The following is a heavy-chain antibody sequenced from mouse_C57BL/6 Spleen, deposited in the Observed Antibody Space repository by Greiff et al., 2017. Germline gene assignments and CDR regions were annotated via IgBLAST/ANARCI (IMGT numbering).Heavy chain of an antibody. CDR1: GFTFSSYA. CDR2: ISDGGSYT. J-gene: IGHJ4*01. CDR3: ARDEDYYAMDY. V-gene: IGHV5-4*01. Sequence: EVKLEESGGGLVKPGGSLKLSCAASGFTFSSYAMSWVRQTPEKRLAWVATISDGGSYTYYPDNVKGRFTISRDTAKNNLYLQMSHLKSEDTAMYYCARDEDYYAMDYWGQGTSVTVSS.